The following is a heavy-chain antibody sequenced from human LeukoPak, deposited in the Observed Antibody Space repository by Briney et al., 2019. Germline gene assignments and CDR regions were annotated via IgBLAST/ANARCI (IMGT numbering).Heavy chain of an antibody. CDR3: AKGRAGTGGGTFDY. D-gene: IGHD6-13*01. V-gene: IGHV3-23*01. CDR2: ISGSGGST. Sequence: GGSLRLPCAASGFTFSSYAMSWVRQAPGKGLEWVSAISGSGGSTYYADSVKGRFTISRDNSKNTLYLQMNSLRAEDTAVYYCAKGRAGTGGGTFDYWGQGTLVTVSS. J-gene: IGHJ4*02. CDR1: GFTFSSYA.